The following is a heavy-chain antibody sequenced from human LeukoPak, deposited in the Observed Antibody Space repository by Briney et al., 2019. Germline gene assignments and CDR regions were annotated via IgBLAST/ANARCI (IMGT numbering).Heavy chain of an antibody. CDR1: GFTFSSYW. Sequence: GGSLRLSCAASGFTFSSYWMSWVRQAPGKGREWVANIKQDGSEKYYVDSVKGRFTISRDNAKNSLYLQMNSLRAEDTAVYYCARDAVLSVAGYYYYYGMDVWGKGTTVTVSS. D-gene: IGHD6-19*01. J-gene: IGHJ6*04. CDR2: IKQDGSEK. V-gene: IGHV3-7*03. CDR3: ARDAVLSVAGYYYYYGMDV.